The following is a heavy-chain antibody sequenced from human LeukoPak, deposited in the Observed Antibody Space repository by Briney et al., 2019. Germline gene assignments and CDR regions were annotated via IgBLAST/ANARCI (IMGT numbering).Heavy chain of an antibody. J-gene: IGHJ6*02. CDR1: GFTFSSYA. V-gene: IGHV3-23*01. CDR3: AKLQSDGLRTYYGMDV. Sequence: GGSLRLSCAASGFTFSSYAMTWVRQAPGRGLEWISASTGSGGTTYYADSVMGRFTISRDNSKNTLYLQMNSLRAEDTAVYYCAKLQSDGLRTYYGMDVWGQGTTVTVSS. CDR2: STGSGGTT. D-gene: IGHD4-17*01.